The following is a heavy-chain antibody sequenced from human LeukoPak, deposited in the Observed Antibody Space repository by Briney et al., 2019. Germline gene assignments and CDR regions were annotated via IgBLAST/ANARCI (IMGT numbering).Heavy chain of an antibody. D-gene: IGHD3-10*01. CDR3: AGSHYYGSGMSSDY. Sequence: GASVKVSCKASGGTFSSYAISWVRQAPGQGLEWMGGIIPIFGTANYAQKFQGRVTITADESTSTAYMELSSLRSEDTAVYYCAGSHYYGSGMSSDYWGQGTLVTVSS. CDR1: GGTFSSYA. V-gene: IGHV1-69*01. CDR2: IIPIFGTA. J-gene: IGHJ4*02.